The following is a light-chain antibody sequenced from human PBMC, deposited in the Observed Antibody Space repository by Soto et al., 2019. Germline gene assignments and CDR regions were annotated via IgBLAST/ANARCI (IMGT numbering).Light chain of an antibody. V-gene: IGKV3-20*01. J-gene: IGKJ1*01. Sequence: EIVLTQSPGTLSLSPGEVATLYFSASQSISSNFLAWYQQKRGQAPRLLIHGASNRATGIPDRFSGSGSGTDFTLTITRLEPEDFAVYYCQQYGGSPRTFGQGTKVDI. CDR2: GAS. CDR1: QSISSNF. CDR3: QQYGGSPRT.